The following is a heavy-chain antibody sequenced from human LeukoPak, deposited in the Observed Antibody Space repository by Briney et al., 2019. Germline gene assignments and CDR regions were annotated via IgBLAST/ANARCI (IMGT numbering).Heavy chain of an antibody. CDR3: ARDRNSGFDY. CDR1: GFTFSSYT. Sequence: GGSLRLSCAASGFTFSSYTINCVRQAPGKGLEWVTYITSSSSTIYYADSVKGRFTISRDNAKNSLYLQMNSLRAEDTAVYYCARDRNSGFDYWGQGTLVTVSS. CDR2: ITSSSSTI. J-gene: IGHJ4*02. V-gene: IGHV3-48*04. D-gene: IGHD1-26*01.